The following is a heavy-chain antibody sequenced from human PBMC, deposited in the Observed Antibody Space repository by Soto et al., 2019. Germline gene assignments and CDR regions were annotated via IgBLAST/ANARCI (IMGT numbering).Heavy chain of an antibody. CDR3: ARDGGRHSGGIDY. J-gene: IGHJ4*02. Sequence: QVQLVQSGXEXKXPGSXXXXXXKASGGXXXSYXXXXVRQAPGQAVEGIGEIIPIFGTANDAQKFQGRVTITADESTSTAYMELISLRSEDTAVYYCARDGGRHSGGIDYWGQGTLVTVSS. V-gene: IGHV1-69*01. D-gene: IGHD1-26*01. CDR1: GGXXXSYX. CDR2: IIPIFGTA.